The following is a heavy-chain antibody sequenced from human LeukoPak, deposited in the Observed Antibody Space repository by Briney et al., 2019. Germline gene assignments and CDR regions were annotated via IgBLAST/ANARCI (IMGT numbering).Heavy chain of an antibody. CDR2: IKQDGSEK. CDR1: GFTFSSYW. V-gene: IGHV3-7*01. J-gene: IGHJ4*02. Sequence: PGGSLRLSCAASGFTFSSYWMSWVRQAPGKGLEWVANIKQDGSEKYYVDSVKGRFTISRDNAKNSLYLQMNSLRAEDTAVYYCARYRYGSGSPSLDYWGQGTLVTVSS. D-gene: IGHD3-10*01. CDR3: ARYRYGSGSPSLDY.